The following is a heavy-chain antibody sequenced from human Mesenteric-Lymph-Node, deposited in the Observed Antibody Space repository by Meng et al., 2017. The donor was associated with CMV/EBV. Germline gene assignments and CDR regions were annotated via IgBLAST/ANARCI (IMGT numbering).Heavy chain of an antibody. CDR1: GGPLSSANW. D-gene: IGHD1-26*01. Sequence: SGGPLSSANWCSWVRQTPGKGLEWIGEIFHTGTTHYNPSLKRRVTISVDKSNNQFSLRLRSVTAADTAVYYCARDRIIVGATTEDYWGQGILVTVSS. V-gene: IGHV4-4*02. J-gene: IGHJ4*02. CDR3: ARDRIIVGATTEDY. CDR2: IFHTGTT.